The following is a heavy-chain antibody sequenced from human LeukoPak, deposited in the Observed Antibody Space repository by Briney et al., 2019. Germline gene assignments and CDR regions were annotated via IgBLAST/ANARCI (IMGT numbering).Heavy chain of an antibody. CDR1: GFTFSSYS. Sequence: GGSLRLSCAASGFTFSSYSMNWVRQAPGKGLEWVSYISSSSSTIYYADSVKGRFTISRDNSKNTLYLQMNSLRAEDTAVYYCAKDFPPGVVPAAIFDYWGQGTLVTVSS. CDR3: AKDFPPGVVPAAIFDY. D-gene: IGHD2-2*01. V-gene: IGHV3-48*01. CDR2: ISSSSSTI. J-gene: IGHJ4*02.